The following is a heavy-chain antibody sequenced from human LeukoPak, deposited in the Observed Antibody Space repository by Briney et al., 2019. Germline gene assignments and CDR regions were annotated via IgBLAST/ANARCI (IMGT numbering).Heavy chain of an antibody. CDR1: GFTFSSYS. Sequence: PGGSLRLSCAASGFTFSSYSMNWVRQAPGKGLEWVSYISSSSSTMYYADSVKGRFTISRDNAKNSLYLQMNSLRAEDTAVYYCARAPGYRGTIDYWGQGTLVTVSS. CDR2: ISSSSSTM. J-gene: IGHJ4*02. V-gene: IGHV3-48*04. CDR3: ARAPGYRGTIDY. D-gene: IGHD6-13*01.